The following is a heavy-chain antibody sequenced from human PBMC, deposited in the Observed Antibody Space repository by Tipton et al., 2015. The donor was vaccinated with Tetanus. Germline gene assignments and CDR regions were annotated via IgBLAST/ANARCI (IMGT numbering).Heavy chain of an antibody. J-gene: IGHJ4*02. V-gene: IGHV1-69*13. CDR1: GYTFTSYY. Sequence: QSGVEVKKPGASVKVSCKASGYTFTSYYMHRVRLTPGQGLEWMGGIIPVFGTASYAQKFQDRVTITADESTSTAYMELNSLTSEDTAVYFCARTRGAMMINSNYYYDYWGQGTLVTVSS. CDR2: IIPVFGTA. D-gene: IGHD2/OR15-2a*01. CDR3: ARTRGAMMINSNYYYDY.